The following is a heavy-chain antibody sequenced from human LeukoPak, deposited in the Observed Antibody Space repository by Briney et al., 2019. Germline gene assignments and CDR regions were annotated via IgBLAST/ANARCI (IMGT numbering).Heavy chain of an antibody. CDR1: GFTFSSYA. J-gene: IGHJ5*02. CDR3: ARGENYYGSGSYPEP. Sequence: PGGSLRLSCAASGFTFSSYAMHWVRQAPGKGLEWVAVISYDGSNKYYADSVKGRFTISRDNSKNTLYLQMNSLRAEDTAVYYCARGENYYGSGSYPEPWGQGTLVTVSS. V-gene: IGHV3-30-3*01. D-gene: IGHD3-10*01. CDR2: ISYDGSNK.